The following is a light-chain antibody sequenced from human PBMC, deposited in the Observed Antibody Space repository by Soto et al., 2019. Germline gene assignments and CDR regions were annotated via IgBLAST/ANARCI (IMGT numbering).Light chain of an antibody. V-gene: IGLV2-14*01. CDR1: SSDVGGYNY. J-gene: IGLJ2*01. CDR3: SSYTSSSTLVV. CDR2: DVS. Sequence: QSALTQPASVSGSPGQSITMSSTGTSSDVGGYNYVSWYQQHPGKAPKLMIYDVSNRPSGVSNRFSGSKSGNTASLTISGLQPEDEADYYCSSYTSSSTLVVFGGGTKLTVL.